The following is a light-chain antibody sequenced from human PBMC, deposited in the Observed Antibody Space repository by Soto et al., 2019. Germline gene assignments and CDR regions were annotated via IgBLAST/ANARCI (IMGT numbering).Light chain of an antibody. CDR2: GAS. CDR1: QSVSSN. Sequence: IVMTQSPATLSVSPGERATLSCRASQSVSSNLAWYQQKPGQAPRLLIYGASTRATGIPARFSGSGSGTEFTLTISSLQSEDFAVYYCQQYNNWPPVLTFGGGTKV. J-gene: IGKJ4*01. CDR3: QQYNNWPPVLT. V-gene: IGKV3-15*01.